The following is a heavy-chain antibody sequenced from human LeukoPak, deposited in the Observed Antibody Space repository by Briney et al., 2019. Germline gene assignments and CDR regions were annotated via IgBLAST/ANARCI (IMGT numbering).Heavy chain of an antibody. Sequence: GGSLRLSCAASGFTFSSCAMSWVRQAPGKGLEWVSAISGSGGSTYYADSVKGRFTISRDNSKNTLYLQMNSLRAEDTAVYYCANWDSYYYGSGGYSLQFDPWGQGTLVTVSS. CDR1: GFTFSSCA. CDR2: ISGSGGST. V-gene: IGHV3-23*01. D-gene: IGHD3-10*01. J-gene: IGHJ5*02. CDR3: ANWDSYYYGSGGYSLQFDP.